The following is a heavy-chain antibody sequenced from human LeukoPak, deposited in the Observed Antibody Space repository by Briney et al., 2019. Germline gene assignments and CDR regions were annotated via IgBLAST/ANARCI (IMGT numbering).Heavy chain of an antibody. CDR1: GASISSSNW. D-gene: IGHD6-13*01. CDR3: ARDRYSSNWYFDY. CDR2: IYHSGST. V-gene: IGHV4-4*02. Sequence: PSGTLSLTCAVSGASISSSNWWSWVRQPPGKGLERVGEIYHSGSTNYNPSLKSRVTISVDKSKNQFSLNLRSVTAADTAVYYCARDRYSSNWYFDYWGRGTLVTVSS. J-gene: IGHJ4*02.